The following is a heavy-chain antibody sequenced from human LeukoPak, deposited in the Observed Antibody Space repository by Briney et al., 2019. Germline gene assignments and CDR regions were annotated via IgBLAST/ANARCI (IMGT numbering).Heavy chain of an antibody. Sequence: SQTLSLTCTVSGGSISSGSYYWSWIRQPAGKGLEWIGRIYTSGSTNYNPSLKSRVTISVDTSKNQFSLKPSSVTAADTAVYYCARSGDISPPTYFDYWGQGTLVTVSS. CDR3: ARSGDISPPTYFDY. CDR2: IYTSGST. V-gene: IGHV4-61*02. CDR1: GGSISSGSYY. D-gene: IGHD3-9*01. J-gene: IGHJ4*02.